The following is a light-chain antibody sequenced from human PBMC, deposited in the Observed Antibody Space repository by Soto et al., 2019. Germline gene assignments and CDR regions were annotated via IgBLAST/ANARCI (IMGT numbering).Light chain of an antibody. J-gene: IGKJ1*01. V-gene: IGKV1-27*01. CDR3: QKYNSASWT. Sequence: DIQMTQSPSSLSASVGDRVTITCRASQGISNYLAWYQQKPGKVPKLLIYAASTLQSGVPSRCSGSGSGTDFPLTISSLQPEDVATYYCQKYNSASWTFGQGTKVEIK. CDR1: QGISNY. CDR2: AAS.